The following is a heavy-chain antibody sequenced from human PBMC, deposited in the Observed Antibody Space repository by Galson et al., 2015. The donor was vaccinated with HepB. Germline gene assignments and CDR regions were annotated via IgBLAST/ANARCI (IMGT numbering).Heavy chain of an antibody. J-gene: IGHJ5*02. V-gene: IGHV1-3*01. CDR1: GYTFTSYA. Sequence: SVKVSCKASGYTFTSYAMHWVRQAPGQGLEWMGGNNAGNGNTKYSQKFQGTDTITRDTSASTAYMELRSLRSEDTAVYYCARDKYCTNGVCFRLRDWGWFDPWGQGTLVTVSS. CDR3: ARDKYCTNGVCFRLRDWGWFDP. CDR2: NNAGNGNT. D-gene: IGHD2-8*01.